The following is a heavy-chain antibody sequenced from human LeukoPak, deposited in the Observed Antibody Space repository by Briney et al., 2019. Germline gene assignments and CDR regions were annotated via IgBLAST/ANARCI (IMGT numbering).Heavy chain of an antibody. CDR1: GGTFSSYA. CDR2: IIPIFGTA. J-gene: IGHJ4*02. D-gene: IGHD2-15*01. CDR3: ARETDCSGGSCSPFSFDY. V-gene: IGHV1-69*05. Sequence: GASVKVSCKASGGTFSSYAISWVRQAPGQGLEWMGGIIPIFGTANYAQKFQGRVTITRNTSISTAYMELSSLRSEDTAVYYCARETDCSGGSCSPFSFDYWGQGTLVTVSS.